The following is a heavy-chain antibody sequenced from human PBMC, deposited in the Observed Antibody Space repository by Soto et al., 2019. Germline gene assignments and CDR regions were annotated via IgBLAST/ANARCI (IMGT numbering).Heavy chain of an antibody. J-gene: IGHJ6*02. CDR2: IYYSGST. Sequence: SETVSLTCTFSGGSISSGGYYWSWIRQHPGKGLEWIGYIYYSGSTYYNPSLKSRVTISVDTSKNQFSLKLSSVTAADTAVYYCARDIVRGDYYYGMDVWGQGTTVTVSS. D-gene: IGHD3-10*01. CDR1: GGSISSGGYY. V-gene: IGHV4-31*03. CDR3: ARDIVRGDYYYGMDV.